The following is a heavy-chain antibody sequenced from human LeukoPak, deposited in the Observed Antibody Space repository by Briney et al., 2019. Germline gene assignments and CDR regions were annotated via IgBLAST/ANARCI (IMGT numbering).Heavy chain of an antibody. V-gene: IGHV5-51*01. Sequence: KHGESLQISCEGSGYIFTSYWIGWVRQVPGKGLEWMGIIYPGDSDTRYSPSFQGQVTISADKSISTAYLQWSSQKASDTAMYYCARHIRIAARPYYYYYMDVWGKGTTVTVSS. CDR1: GYIFTSYW. CDR2: IYPGDSDT. CDR3: ARHIRIAARPYYYYYMDV. J-gene: IGHJ6*03. D-gene: IGHD6-13*01.